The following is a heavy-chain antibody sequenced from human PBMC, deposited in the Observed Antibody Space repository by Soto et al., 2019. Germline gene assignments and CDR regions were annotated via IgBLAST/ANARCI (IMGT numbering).Heavy chain of an antibody. CDR2: INSDGSST. Sequence: EVQLVESGGGLVQPGGSLRLSCAASGFTFSSYWMHWVRQAPGKGLVWVSRINSDGSSTSYADSVKGRFTISRDNAKNTLYLQMNSRRAEDTAVYYCARGDSSSPWLYYYYGMDVWGQGTTVTVSS. V-gene: IGHV3-74*01. CDR3: ARGDSSSPWLYYYYGMDV. D-gene: IGHD6-6*01. CDR1: GFTFSSYW. J-gene: IGHJ6*02.